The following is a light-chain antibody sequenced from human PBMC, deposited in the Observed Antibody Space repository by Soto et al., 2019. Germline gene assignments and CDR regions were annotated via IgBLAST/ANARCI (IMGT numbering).Light chain of an antibody. V-gene: IGLV2-8*01. CDR3: SSYAGSNNYV. Sequence: QSVLTQPPSASGSPGQSVTISCTGTSSDVGGYNYISWYQQHPGKAPKLMISEVSKRPSGVPDRFSGSKSGNTASLTVSGLQAEDGADYYCSSYAGSNNYVFGTGTQLTVL. J-gene: IGLJ1*01. CDR2: EVS. CDR1: SSDVGGYNY.